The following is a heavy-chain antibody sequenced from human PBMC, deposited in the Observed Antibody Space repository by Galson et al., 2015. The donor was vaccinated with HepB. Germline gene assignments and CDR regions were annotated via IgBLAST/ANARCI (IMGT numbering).Heavy chain of an antibody. D-gene: IGHD2-2*01. J-gene: IGHJ4*02. Sequence: SLRLSCAASGXXXXSYAMXXVRXXXXXGLXXXAXXWYDXXXXYXAESVXXRFTNSRDXSKNTLYLQMNSLRAEDTAVYYCARSHPGXSSSSCYFFHYWGQXXLVTVSS. CDR3: ARSHPGXSSSSCYFFHY. V-gene: IGHV3-33*01. CDR2: XWYDXXXX. CDR1: GXXXXSYA.